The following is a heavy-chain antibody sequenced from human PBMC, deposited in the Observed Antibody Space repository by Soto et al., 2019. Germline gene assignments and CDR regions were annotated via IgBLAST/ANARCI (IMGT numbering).Heavy chain of an antibody. V-gene: IGHV1-3*01. CDR2: INAGNGNT. D-gene: IGHD3-3*01. Sequence: QVQLVQSGAEVKKPGASVKVSCKASGYTFTSYAMHWVRQAPGQRLEWMGWINAGNGNTKYSQKFQGRVTITRDTSASTAYMELSSLRSEDTTVYYCARGNDRVYGFCFDYWGQGTLVTVSS. CDR1: GYTFTSYA. CDR3: ARGNDRVYGFCFDY. J-gene: IGHJ4*02.